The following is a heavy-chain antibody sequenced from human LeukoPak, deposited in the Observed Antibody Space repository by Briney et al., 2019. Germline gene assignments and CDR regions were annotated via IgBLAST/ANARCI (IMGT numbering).Heavy chain of an antibody. CDR3: ARGYSYGRNWYFDL. V-gene: IGHV3-7*03. CDR2: IKQDGSEK. J-gene: IGHJ2*01. Sequence: GGSLRLSCAASGFTFSSYWMSWVRQAPGKGLEWVANIKQDGSEKYYVDSVKGRFTISRDNAKNSLYLQMNSLRAEDTALYYCARGYSYGRNWYFDLWGRGTLVTVSS. CDR1: GFTFSSYW. D-gene: IGHD5-18*01.